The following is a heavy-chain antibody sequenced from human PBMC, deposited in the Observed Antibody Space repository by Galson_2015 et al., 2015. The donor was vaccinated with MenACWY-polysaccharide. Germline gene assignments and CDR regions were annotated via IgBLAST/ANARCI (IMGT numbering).Heavy chain of an antibody. V-gene: IGHV1-46*04. Sequence: QSGAEVTKSGASVKVSCKASGYSFTSNYIHWVRQAPGQGLEWMGIINPSGGSTTYAQKLQGRVTMTRDTSTRTVYVELSSLSFEDTAVYYCARGKAVTSTNDYFDYWGQGTLVTVSS. CDR1: GYSFTSNY. J-gene: IGHJ4*02. D-gene: IGHD6-19*01. CDR2: INPSGGST. CDR3: ARGKAVTSTNDYFDY.